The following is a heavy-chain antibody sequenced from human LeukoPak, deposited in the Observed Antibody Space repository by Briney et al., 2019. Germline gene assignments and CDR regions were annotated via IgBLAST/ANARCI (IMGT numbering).Heavy chain of an antibody. Sequence: PSETLSLTCAVYGGSLSGYYWSWIRQPPGKGLEWIGEINHSGSTNYNPSLKSRVTISVDTSKNQFSLKLSSVTAADTAVYYCARDVAGSAFDIWGQGTMVTVSS. CDR3: ARDVAGSAFDI. V-gene: IGHV4-34*01. CDR1: GGSLSGYY. D-gene: IGHD6-19*01. J-gene: IGHJ3*02. CDR2: INHSGST.